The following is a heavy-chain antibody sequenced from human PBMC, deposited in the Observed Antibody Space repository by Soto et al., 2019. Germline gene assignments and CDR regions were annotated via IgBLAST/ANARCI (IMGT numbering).Heavy chain of an antibody. CDR1: GGTFSSYT. CDR2: IIPILGIA. Sequence: QVQRVQSGAEVKKPGSSVKVSCKASGGTFSSYTISWVRQAPGQGLEWMGRIIPILGIANYAQKFQGRVTITADKSTSTAYMELSSLRSEDTAVYYCARENIVVVVAATPGDAFDIWGQGTMVTVSS. V-gene: IGHV1-69*08. J-gene: IGHJ3*02. CDR3: ARENIVVVVAATPGDAFDI. D-gene: IGHD2-15*01.